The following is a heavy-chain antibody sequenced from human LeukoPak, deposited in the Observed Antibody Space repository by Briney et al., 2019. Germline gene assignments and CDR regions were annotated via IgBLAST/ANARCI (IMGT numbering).Heavy chain of an antibody. V-gene: IGHV1-3*01. CDR1: GYTFTSYA. D-gene: IGHD3-22*01. J-gene: IGHJ4*02. CDR2: INAGGGNT. Sequence: GASVKVSCKASGYTFTSYAMHWVRQAPGQRLEWMGWINAGGGNTKYSQKFQGRVTITRDTSASTAYMEVSSLRSEDTAVYYCARDYYYDSSGYYDYWGQGTLVTVSS. CDR3: ARDYYYDSSGYYDY.